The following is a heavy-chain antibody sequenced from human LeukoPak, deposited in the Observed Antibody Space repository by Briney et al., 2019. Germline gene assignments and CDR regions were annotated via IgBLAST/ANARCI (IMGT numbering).Heavy chain of an antibody. CDR2: IIPIFGTA. V-gene: IGHV1-69*13. CDR3: ARYSGSPDAFDI. D-gene: IGHD1-26*01. J-gene: IGHJ3*02. CDR1: GGTFSSYA. Sequence: SVKVSCKASGGTFSSYAISWVRQAPGQGLEWMGGIIPIFGTANYAQKFQGRVTITADESTSTAHMELSSLRSEDTAVYYCARYSGSPDAFDIWGQGTMVTVSS.